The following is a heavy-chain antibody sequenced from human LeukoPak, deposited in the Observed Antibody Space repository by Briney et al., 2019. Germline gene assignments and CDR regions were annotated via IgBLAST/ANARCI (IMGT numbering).Heavy chain of an antibody. J-gene: IGHJ5*02. CDR3: ARGSDVAAAGPFDP. D-gene: IGHD6-13*01. CDR1: GFTFSSYD. V-gene: IGHV3-13*01. CDR2: IGTAGDT. Sequence: GGSLRLSCAAPGFTFSSYDMHWVRQATGKGLEWVSAIGTAGDTYYPGSVKGRFTISRENAKNSLYLQMNSLRAGDTAVYYCARGSDVAAAGPFDPWGQGTLVTVSS.